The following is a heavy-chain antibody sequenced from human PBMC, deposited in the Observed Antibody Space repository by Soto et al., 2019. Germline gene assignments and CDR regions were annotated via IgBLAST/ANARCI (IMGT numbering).Heavy chain of an antibody. CDR3: AKRTQYDSSSLEFGGHFDY. D-gene: IGHD3-22*01. Sequence: QVQLVQSGAEVKKPGASVKVSCKASGYTFTSYGISWVRQAPGQGLERMGWISAYNGNTNYAQKLQGRVTMTTDTSTSTAYMELRSRKSDDTAWYYCAKRTQYDSSSLEFGGHFDYWGQGTLVTVSS. CDR2: ISAYNGNT. J-gene: IGHJ4*02. V-gene: IGHV1-18*01. CDR1: GYTFTSYG.